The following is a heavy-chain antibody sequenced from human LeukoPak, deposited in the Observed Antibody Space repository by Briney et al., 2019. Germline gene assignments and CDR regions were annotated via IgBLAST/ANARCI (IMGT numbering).Heavy chain of an antibody. CDR3: ARDPGYGSGPDWFDP. D-gene: IGHD3-10*01. Sequence: GGSLRLFCAASGFTFSSYEMNWVRQAPGKGLEWVSYISSSGSSIYYADSVKGRFTISRDNAKNSLYLQMNSLKTEDTAVYFCARDPGYGSGPDWFDPWGQGTLVTVSS. CDR1: GFTFSSYE. V-gene: IGHV3-48*03. CDR2: ISSSGSSI. J-gene: IGHJ5*02.